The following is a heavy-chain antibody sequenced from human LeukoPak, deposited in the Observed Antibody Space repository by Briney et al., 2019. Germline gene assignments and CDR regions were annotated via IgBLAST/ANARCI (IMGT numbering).Heavy chain of an antibody. CDR1: GGTFSSYA. D-gene: IGHD2-2*01. CDR2: IIPIFGTA. CDR3: ASSGLNCSSTSCPHRGDYYYGMDV. V-gene: IGHV1-69*06. J-gene: IGHJ6*04. Sequence: ASVKVSCKASGGTFSSYAISWVRQAPGQGLEWMGGIIPIFGTANYAQKFQGRVTITADKSTSTAYMELSSLRSEDTAVYYCASSGLNCSSTSCPHRGDYYYGMDVWGKGTTVTVSS.